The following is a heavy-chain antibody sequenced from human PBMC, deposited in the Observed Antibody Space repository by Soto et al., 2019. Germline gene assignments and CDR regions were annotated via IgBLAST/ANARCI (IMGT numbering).Heavy chain of an antibody. CDR3: ARDQHCSGGTCSYYYYGMDV. Sequence: GASVKVSCKASGGTFSTYAITCVRQAPGQGLEWMGGIIPVVGTVNYAQKFQGRVTLTADKSTGTAYMELSSLRSEDTALYYCARDQHCSGGTCSYYYYGMDVWGQGTTVTVSS. CDR1: GGTFSTYA. CDR2: IIPVVGTV. V-gene: IGHV1-69*06. J-gene: IGHJ6*02. D-gene: IGHD2-15*01.